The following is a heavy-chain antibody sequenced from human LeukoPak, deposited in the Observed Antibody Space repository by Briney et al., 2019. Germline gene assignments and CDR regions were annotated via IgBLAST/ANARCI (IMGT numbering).Heavy chain of an antibody. J-gene: IGHJ3*02. D-gene: IGHD3-22*01. V-gene: IGHV1-2*02. CDR2: INPNSGGT. Sequence: ASVKVSCKASGYTFTAYYMHWVRQAPGQGLEWMGWINPNSGGTNYAQKFQGRVTMTRDTSISTAYMELSRLRSDDTAVYYCARDYYDSSGFGAFDIWGQGTMVTLSS. CDR3: ARDYYDSSGFGAFDI. CDR1: GYTFTAYY.